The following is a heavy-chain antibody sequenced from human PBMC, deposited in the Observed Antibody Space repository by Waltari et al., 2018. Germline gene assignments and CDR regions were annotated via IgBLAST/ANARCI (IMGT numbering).Heavy chain of an antibody. V-gene: IGHV1-69*12. CDR3: ARVKGWLQSSFDY. CDR2: SSPICGTA. J-gene: IGHJ4*02. Sequence: QVQLVQSGAEVKKPGSSVKVSCKASGGTFSSYAISWVRQAPGQGLEWMGGSSPICGTANYEQKFQGRVTITADESTSTAYMELSSLRSEDTAVYYCARVKGWLQSSFDYWGQGTLVTVSS. CDR1: GGTFSSYA. D-gene: IGHD5-12*01.